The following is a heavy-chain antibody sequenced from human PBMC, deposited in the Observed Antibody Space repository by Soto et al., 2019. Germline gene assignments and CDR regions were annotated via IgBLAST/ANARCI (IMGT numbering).Heavy chain of an antibody. Sequence: SVKVSCKASGYTFTIYDINCVRQATGQGLEWMGWMNPNSGNTGYAQKFQGRVTMTRNTSISTAYMELSSLRSEDTAVYYCARGRGIGASDGMDVWGQGTTVTVSS. CDR3: ARGRGIGASDGMDV. CDR1: GYTFTIYD. V-gene: IGHV1-8*01. CDR2: MNPNSGNT. J-gene: IGHJ6*02. D-gene: IGHD3-16*01.